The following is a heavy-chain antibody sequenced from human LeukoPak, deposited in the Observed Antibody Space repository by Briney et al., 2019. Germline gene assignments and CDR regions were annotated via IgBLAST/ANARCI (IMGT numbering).Heavy chain of an antibody. CDR1: GFTFSSYG. D-gene: IGHD3-22*01. CDR3: AKDQVGYYDSSGYYSSPGDY. J-gene: IGHJ4*02. Sequence: GGSLRLSCAASGFTFSSYGMHWVRQAPGKGLEWVAFIRYDGSNKYYADSVKGRFTISRDNSKNTLYLQMNSLRAEDTAVYYCAKDQVGYYDSSGYYSSPGDYWGQGTLVTVSS. CDR2: IRYDGSNK. V-gene: IGHV3-30*02.